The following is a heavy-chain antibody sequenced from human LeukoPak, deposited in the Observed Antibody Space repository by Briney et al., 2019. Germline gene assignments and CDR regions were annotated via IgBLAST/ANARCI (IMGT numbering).Heavy chain of an antibody. CDR1: VFTFSSYD. J-gene: IGHJ4*02. CDR3: AKSLDYDGGVLWALPYY. V-gene: IGHV3-23*01. D-gene: IGHD3-22*01. CDR2: IRGSTAVT. Sequence: TGGSLRLSCAASVFTFSSYDMSWVRQPPGKGLEWFSLIRGSTAVTYFADSVKGRFTVSRDNSKNTLYLQMNSLRAEDTAVYYCAKSLDYDGGVLWALPYYWGQGTLVTVSS.